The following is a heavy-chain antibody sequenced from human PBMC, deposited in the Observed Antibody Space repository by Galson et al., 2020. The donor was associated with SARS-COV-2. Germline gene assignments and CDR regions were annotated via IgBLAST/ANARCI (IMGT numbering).Heavy chain of an antibody. V-gene: IGHV4-59*01. D-gene: IGHD1-26*01. CDR3: ARESTLAPTYGMDV. CDR2: IYYSGST. J-gene: IGHJ6*02. CDR1: GGSISSYY. Sequence: ETSETLSLTCTVSGGSISSYYWSWIRQPPGKGLEWIGYIYYSGSTNYNPSLKSRVTIPVDTSKNQFSLKLSSVTAADTAVYYCARESTLAPTYGMDVWGQGTTVTVSS.